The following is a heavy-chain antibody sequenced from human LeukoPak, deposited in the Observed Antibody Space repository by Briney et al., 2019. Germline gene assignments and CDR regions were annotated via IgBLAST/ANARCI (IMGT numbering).Heavy chain of an antibody. J-gene: IGHJ4*02. V-gene: IGHV1-46*01. D-gene: IGHD3-16*01. CDR3: ARDRGGYSFDY. Sequence: ASVKVSCKASGYTFTNYYMHWVRQALGQGLEWMGIINPSGGSTSYAQKFQGRVTMTTDTSTSTAYMELRSLRSDDTAVYYCARDRGGYSFDYWGQGTLVTVSS. CDR2: INPSGGST. CDR1: GYTFTNYY.